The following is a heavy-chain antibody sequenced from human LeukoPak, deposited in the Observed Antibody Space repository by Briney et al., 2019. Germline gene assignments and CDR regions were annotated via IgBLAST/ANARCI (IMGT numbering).Heavy chain of an antibody. J-gene: IGHJ6*02. Sequence: GGSLRLSCAASGFTFDDYAMHWVRQAPGKGLEWVSGISWNSGSIGYADSVKGRFTISRDNAKNSLYLQMNSLRAEDTALYYCAGEPAATAGGMDVWGQGTTVTVSS. D-gene: IGHD2-2*01. CDR2: ISWNSGSI. CDR1: GFTFDDYA. V-gene: IGHV3-9*01. CDR3: AGEPAATAGGMDV.